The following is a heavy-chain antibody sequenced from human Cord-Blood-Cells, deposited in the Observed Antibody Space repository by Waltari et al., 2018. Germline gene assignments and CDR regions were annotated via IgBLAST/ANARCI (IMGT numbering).Heavy chain of an antibody. V-gene: IGHV6-1*01. D-gene: IGHD4-4*01. Sequence: QVQLQQSGPGLVKPSQTLSLTCAISGDSVSSNSAAWNWFRQSPSRGLEWLGRTYDTSKWYNAYAVSVKSRITIYPDTSKNQFSLQLNSVTPEDTAVYYCATARRVTKSLSAFDILHQGTMVTVSS. CDR2: TYDTSKWYN. CDR1: GDSVSSNSAA. CDR3: ATARRVTKSLSAFDI. J-gene: IGHJ3*02.